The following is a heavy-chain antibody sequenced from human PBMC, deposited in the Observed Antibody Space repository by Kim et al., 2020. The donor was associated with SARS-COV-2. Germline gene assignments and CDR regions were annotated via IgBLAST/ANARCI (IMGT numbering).Heavy chain of an antibody. Sequence: GGSLRLSCAASGFTFDDYTMHWVRQAPGKGLEWVSLISWDGISTYYADSVKGRFTISRDNSKNSLYLQMNSLRTEDTALYYCAKEKIGGNYGMDVWGQGTTVTVSS. V-gene: IGHV3-43*01. J-gene: IGHJ6*02. CDR2: ISWDGIST. CDR1: GFTFDDYT. CDR3: AKEKIGGNYGMDV. D-gene: IGHD3-3*01.